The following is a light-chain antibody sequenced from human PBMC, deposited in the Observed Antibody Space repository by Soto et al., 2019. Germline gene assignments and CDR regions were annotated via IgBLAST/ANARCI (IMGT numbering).Light chain of an antibody. Sequence: QSALTQPPSASGSPGQSVTISCTGTSSDVGGYNYVSWYQQRPGKAPKVIIYEVSKRPSGVPDRFSGSKSGSTASLTVSGLQAEDEADYYCSSYAVTNIFVFGTGTKGTVL. J-gene: IGLJ1*01. CDR1: SSDVGGYNY. CDR2: EVS. V-gene: IGLV2-8*01. CDR3: SSYAVTNIFV.